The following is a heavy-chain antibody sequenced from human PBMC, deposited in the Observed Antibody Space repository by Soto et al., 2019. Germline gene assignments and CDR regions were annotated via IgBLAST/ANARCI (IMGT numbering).Heavy chain of an antibody. Sequence: QVQLQESGPGLVKPSGTLSLTCAVSGGSISSSYWWSWVRQPPGKGLEWIGEIYHSGSTNYNTSLKSRVTISVDKSKNQFSLKVTSVTAADTAVYYWARVSGSYYYGMDVWGQGTTVTVSS. J-gene: IGHJ6*02. CDR3: ARVSGSYYYGMDV. CDR2: IYHSGST. V-gene: IGHV4-4*02. CDR1: GGSISSSYW.